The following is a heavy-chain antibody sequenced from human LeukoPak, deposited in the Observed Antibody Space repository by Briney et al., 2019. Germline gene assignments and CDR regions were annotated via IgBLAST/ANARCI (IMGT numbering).Heavy chain of an antibody. CDR1: GYTFTSYG. V-gene: IGHV1-18*01. D-gene: IGHD3-16*01. Sequence: ASVKVSCKASGYTFTSYGISWVRQAPGQGLEWMGWISAYNGNTNYAQKLQGRVTMTTDTSTSTAYMELRSLRSGDTAVYYCARGKFRLSDSWFDPWGQGTLVTVSS. CDR2: ISAYNGNT. J-gene: IGHJ5*02. CDR3: ARGKFRLSDSWFDP.